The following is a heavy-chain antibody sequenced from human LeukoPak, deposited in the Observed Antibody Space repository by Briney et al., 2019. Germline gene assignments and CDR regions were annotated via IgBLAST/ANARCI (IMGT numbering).Heavy chain of an antibody. CDR3: ARDRNGDYGFDY. J-gene: IGHJ4*02. V-gene: IGHV1-3*01. Sequence: ASEKVSCKASGYTFTSYAMHWVRQAPGQRLEWMGWINAGNGNTKYSQKFQGRVTITRDTSASTAYMELSSLRSEDTAVYYCARDRNGDYGFDYWGQGTLVTVSS. D-gene: IGHD4-17*01. CDR1: GYTFTSYA. CDR2: INAGNGNT.